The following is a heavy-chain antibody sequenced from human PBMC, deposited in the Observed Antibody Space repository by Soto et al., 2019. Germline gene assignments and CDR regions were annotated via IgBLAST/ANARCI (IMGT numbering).Heavy chain of an antibody. CDR2: IYHSGST. Sequence: SETLSLTCAVYGGSISSNKWWSWVRQPPGKGLEWIGEIYHSGSTNYNPSLKSRVTISLDKSKNQFSLKLSSVTAADTAVYYCARENIVVVPAAIIFDYWGQGTLGTVSA. V-gene: IGHV4-4*02. CDR1: GGSISSNKW. J-gene: IGHJ4*02. D-gene: IGHD2-2*02. CDR3: ARENIVVVPAAIIFDY.